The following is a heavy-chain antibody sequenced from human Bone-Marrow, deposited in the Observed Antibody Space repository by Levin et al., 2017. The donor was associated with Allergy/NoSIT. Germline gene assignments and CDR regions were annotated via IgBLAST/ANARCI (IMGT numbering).Heavy chain of an antibody. CDR1: GFTFSSYW. CDR2: IKQDGSEK. J-gene: IGHJ5*02. CDR3: ARRRYSSSRLGPWFDP. V-gene: IGHV3-7*01. Sequence: GGSLRLSCAASGFTFSSYWMSWVRQAPGKGLEWVANIKQDGSEKYYVDSVKGRFTISRDNAKNSLYLQMNSLRAEDTAVYYCARRRYSSSRLGPWFDPWGQGTLVTVSS. D-gene: IGHD6-13*01.